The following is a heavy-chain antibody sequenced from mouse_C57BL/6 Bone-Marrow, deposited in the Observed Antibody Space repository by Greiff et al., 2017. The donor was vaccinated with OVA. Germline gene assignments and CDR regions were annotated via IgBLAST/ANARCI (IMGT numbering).Heavy chain of an antibody. D-gene: IGHD2-10*01. CDR1: GFNIKDDY. CDR3: TPYYYFDY. CDR2: IDPENGDT. Sequence: DVKLQESGAELVRPGASVKLSCTASGFNIKDDYMHWVKQRPEQGLEWIGWIDPENGDTEYASKFQGKATITADTSSNTAYLQLSSLTSEDTAVYYCTPYYYFDYWGQGTTLTVSS. V-gene: IGHV14-4*01. J-gene: IGHJ2*01.